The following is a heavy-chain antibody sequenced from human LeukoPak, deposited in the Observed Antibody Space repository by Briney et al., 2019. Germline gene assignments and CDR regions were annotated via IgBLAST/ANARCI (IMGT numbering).Heavy chain of an antibody. CDR3: SRTTGDSAIIAAH. J-gene: IGHJ4*02. V-gene: IGHV4-39*01. Sequence: SEALSLTCTVSGGSISGSCCYWGWIRQTPGKDLEWIGSTSYSGSTHYNPSFKSRVTVSVDTSKNQFFLNLSSVTAADTAVYYCSRTTGDSAIIAAHWGQGTLVTVSS. CDR2: TSYSGST. D-gene: IGHD3-16*01. CDR1: GGSISGSCCY.